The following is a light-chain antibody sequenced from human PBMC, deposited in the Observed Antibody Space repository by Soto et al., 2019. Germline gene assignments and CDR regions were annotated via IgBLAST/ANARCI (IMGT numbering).Light chain of an antibody. Sequence: QSVLTQPPSVSGAPGQRVTISCTGGASNIGANYDVHWNQQLPGTAPKLLIYGTSNRPSGVPDRFSGSKSGTSASLAITGLQAEDEAHYFCQSYDFTLGAFWVFGGGTKLTVL. CDR2: GTS. CDR3: QSYDFTLGAFWV. V-gene: IGLV1-40*01. J-gene: IGLJ3*02. CDR1: ASNIGANYD.